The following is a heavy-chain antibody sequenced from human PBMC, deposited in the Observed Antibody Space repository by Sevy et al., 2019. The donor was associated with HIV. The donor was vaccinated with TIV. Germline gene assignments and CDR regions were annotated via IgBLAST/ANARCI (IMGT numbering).Heavy chain of an antibody. Sequence: GGSLRLSCKTSGFTFSTYAMHWVRQAPGKGLEWVASISRTPATTYYADSVRDRFTISRHNAKNSLYLEMNSLRDEDTAVYYCAREAYYYDSREANWFDPWGQGTLVTVSS. J-gene: IGHJ5*02. CDR3: AREAYYYDSREANWFDP. CDR2: ISRTPATT. V-gene: IGHV3-48*02. D-gene: IGHD3-22*01. CDR1: GFTFSTYA.